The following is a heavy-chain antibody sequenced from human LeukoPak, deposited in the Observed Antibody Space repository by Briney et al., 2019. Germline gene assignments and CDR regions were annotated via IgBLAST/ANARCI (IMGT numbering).Heavy chain of an antibody. CDR1: GFTFSSYG. CDR2: IKKDGSEK. Sequence: GGSLRLSCAASGFTFSSYGMSWVRQAPGKGLEWVANIKKDGSEKYYVDSVKGRFTISRDNAKKSLYLQMNSLRAEDTAVYYCARHLSGVTGYTYGRGIDYWGQGTLVTVSS. D-gene: IGHD5-18*01. J-gene: IGHJ4*02. CDR3: ARHLSGVTGYTYGRGIDY. V-gene: IGHV3-7*01.